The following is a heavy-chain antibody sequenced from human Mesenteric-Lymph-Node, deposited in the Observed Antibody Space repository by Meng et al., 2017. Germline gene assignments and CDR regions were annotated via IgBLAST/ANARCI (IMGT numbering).Heavy chain of an antibody. D-gene: IGHD3-22*01. CDR3: ARPSRDSSGYYRTYYYYGMDV. J-gene: IGHJ6*02. CDR2: IIPIFGTA. V-gene: IGHV1-69*06. Sequence: SVKVSCKASGGTFSSYAISWVRQAPGQGLEWMGGIIPIFGTANYAQKFQGRVTITADKSTSTAYMELSSLRSEDTAVYYCARPSRDSSGYYRTYYYYGMDVWGQGITVTVSS. CDR1: GGTFSSYA.